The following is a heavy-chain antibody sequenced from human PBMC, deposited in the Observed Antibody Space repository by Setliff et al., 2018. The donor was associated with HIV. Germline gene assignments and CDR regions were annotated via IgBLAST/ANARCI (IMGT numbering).Heavy chain of an antibody. CDR3: ARGLYYDSKSLDY. Sequence: PSETLSLTCTVSGGSISSSSYYWGWIRQSPGKGLEWIGSMYYGGSTFYNPSLKSRVTISEDTSKNQVSLKLSSMIAADTAIYYCARGLYYDSKSLDYWGQGTLVTVSS. CDR2: MYYGGST. CDR1: GGSISSSSYY. V-gene: IGHV4-39*07. D-gene: IGHD3-22*01. J-gene: IGHJ4*02.